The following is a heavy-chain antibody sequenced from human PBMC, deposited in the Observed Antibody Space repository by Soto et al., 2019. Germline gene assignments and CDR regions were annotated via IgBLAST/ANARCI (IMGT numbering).Heavy chain of an antibody. V-gene: IGHV3-23*01. D-gene: IGHD6-13*01. Sequence: PGGSLRLSCAASGFTFSSYAMSWVRQAPGKGLEWVSAISGSGGSTYYADSVKGRFTISRDNSKNTLYLQMNSLRAEDTAVYNCAKVGGIAAAGTNFDYWGQGTLVTVSS. CDR2: ISGSGGST. CDR1: GFTFSSYA. J-gene: IGHJ4*02. CDR3: AKVGGIAAAGTNFDY.